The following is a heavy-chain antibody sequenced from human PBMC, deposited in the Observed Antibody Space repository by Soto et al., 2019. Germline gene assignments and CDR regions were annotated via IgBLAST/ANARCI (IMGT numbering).Heavy chain of an antibody. CDR3: ARVLRGVVNWFDP. D-gene: IGHD3-10*01. CDR2: IATYNSNK. CDR1: GDSFTNFG. V-gene: IGHV1-18*01. Sequence: ASVKVSCKTSGDSFTNFGLSWVRQAPGQGLEWMGWIATYNSNKNYAQKFQGRLTLTTDTSTSTGYMELKSLEYDDTAVYYCARVLRGVVNWFDPWGQGTLVTVSS. J-gene: IGHJ5*02.